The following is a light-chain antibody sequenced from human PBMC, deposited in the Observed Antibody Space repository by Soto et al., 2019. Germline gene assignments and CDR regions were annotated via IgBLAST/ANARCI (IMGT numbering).Light chain of an antibody. Sequence: DIQMTQSPSSLSAPVGDRVTITCRASQSISSYLNWYQQKPGKAPKLLIYAASSLQSGVPSRFSGSGSGTDFTLTISSLQPEDFATYYCQQYYSFPLTFGQGTKVDIK. CDR1: QSISSY. J-gene: IGKJ1*01. CDR2: AAS. CDR3: QQYYSFPLT. V-gene: IGKV1-39*01.